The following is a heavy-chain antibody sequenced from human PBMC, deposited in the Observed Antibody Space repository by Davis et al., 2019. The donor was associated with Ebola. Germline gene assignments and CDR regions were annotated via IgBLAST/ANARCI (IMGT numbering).Heavy chain of an antibody. J-gene: IGHJ4*02. V-gene: IGHV3-74*01. Sequence: PGGSLRLSCAASGFTFSAYWMHWVRQAPGKGLVWVSHIGGDGNHIDYADSVKGRFTISRDNAKSTLYLQMTTLRAEDTAVYYCVRGGLPATGDYWGQGTLVTVSS. CDR3: VRGGLPATGDY. D-gene: IGHD1-1*01. CDR2: IGGDGNHI. CDR1: GFTFSAYW.